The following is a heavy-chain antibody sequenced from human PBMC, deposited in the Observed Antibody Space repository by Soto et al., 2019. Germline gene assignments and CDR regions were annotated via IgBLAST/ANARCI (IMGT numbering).Heavy chain of an antibody. D-gene: IGHD2-2*01. CDR1: GYTFSNYG. V-gene: IGHV1-18*01. CDR2: ISLYSDST. CDR3: ARVVPGAEAWFGP. Sequence: ASVKVSCKTSGYTFSNYGITWVRQAPGQPLEWLGWISLYSDSTNYAQKFQGRVSMTTDTSTTTAYMELRSLRSGDTAVYYCARVVPGAEAWFGPWGQGTLVTVSS. J-gene: IGHJ5*02.